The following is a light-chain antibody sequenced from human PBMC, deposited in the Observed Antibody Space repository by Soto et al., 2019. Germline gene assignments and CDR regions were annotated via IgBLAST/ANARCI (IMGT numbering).Light chain of an antibody. V-gene: IGLV2-14*01. Sequence: QSALTQPASVSGSPGQSITISCTGTSSDVGGYNYVSWYQQHPGKAPKLMIYDVSNRPSGVSTRFSGSKSGNTASLTISGIQAEDEADYYCRSYTSSSTVVFGGGTKLTVL. J-gene: IGLJ2*01. CDR2: DVS. CDR3: RSYTSSSTVV. CDR1: SSDVGGYNY.